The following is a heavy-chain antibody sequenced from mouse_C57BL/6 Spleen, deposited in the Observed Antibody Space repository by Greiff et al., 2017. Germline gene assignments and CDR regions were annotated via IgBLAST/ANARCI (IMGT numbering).Heavy chain of an antibody. CDR1: GFSFTCYG. J-gene: IGHJ1*03. Sequence: KQSGPGLVQPSQSLSITCPVSGFSFTCYGLHWVRQSAGKGLEWLGVIWSGGSTNYNAAFIAKLSISKDNSKSPVFFKMNSLQADDTAIYYCARNRRWLRYFDVWGTGTTVTVSS. CDR3: ARNRRWLRYFDV. D-gene: IGHD2-3*01. V-gene: IGHV2-2*01. CDR2: IWSGGST.